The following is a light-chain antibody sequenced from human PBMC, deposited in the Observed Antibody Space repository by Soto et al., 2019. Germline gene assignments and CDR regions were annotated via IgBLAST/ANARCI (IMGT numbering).Light chain of an antibody. V-gene: IGLV2-23*01. CDR1: SSDIGGFGL. CDR2: EGS. Sequence: QSALAQPASVSGSPGQSITISCTGSSSDIGGFGLVSWYRHHPGEAPKLIIFEGSKRPSGVSSRFSGSKSGNTASLTISGLQAEDEADYYCCSYAGTYSYVFGTGTKVTVL. CDR3: CSYAGTYSYV. J-gene: IGLJ1*01.